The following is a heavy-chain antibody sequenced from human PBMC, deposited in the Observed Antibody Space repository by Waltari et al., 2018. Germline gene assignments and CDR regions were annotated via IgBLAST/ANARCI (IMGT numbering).Heavy chain of an antibody. V-gene: IGHV1-3*01. CDR2: INAGNGNT. J-gene: IGHJ3*02. CDR3: ARVEGAAGLDI. CDR1: GCTFTSYA. Sequence: QVQLVQTGAEVKKPGSSVKVSCQASGCTFTSYAMHWVRQAPGQRLEWMGWINAGNGNTKYSQKFQGRVTITRDTSASTAYMELSSLRSEDTAVYYCARVEGAAGLDIWGQGTMVTVSS. D-gene: IGHD3-16*01.